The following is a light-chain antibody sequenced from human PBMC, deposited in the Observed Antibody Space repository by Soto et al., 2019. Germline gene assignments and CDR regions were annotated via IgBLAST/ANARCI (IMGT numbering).Light chain of an antibody. CDR1: QSISDT. Sequence: EIVLTQSPATLSLSPGGRATLSCRASQSISDTLAWYQQKPGQAPRLLIYGTSTRATGIPARFSGSGSGTEFTLTISSLQSEDFAFYYCQQYDNWPRTFGQGTKV. J-gene: IGKJ1*01. CDR2: GTS. CDR3: QQYDNWPRT. V-gene: IGKV3-15*01.